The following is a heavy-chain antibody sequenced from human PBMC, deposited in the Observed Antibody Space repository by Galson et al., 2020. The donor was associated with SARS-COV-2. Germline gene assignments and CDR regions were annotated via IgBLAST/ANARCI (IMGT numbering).Heavy chain of an antibody. J-gene: IGHJ6*02. CDR2: IWYDGSNK. CDR3: ARDRGIAVAGNEGYWDYYYGMDV. D-gene: IGHD6-19*01. Sequence: GESLKISCAASGFTFSSYGMHWVRQAPGKGLEWVAVIWYDGSNKYYADSVKGRFTISRDNSKNTLYLQMNSLRAEDTAVYYCARDRGIAVAGNEGYWDYYYGMDVWGQGTTVTVSS. V-gene: IGHV3-33*01. CDR1: GFTFSSYG.